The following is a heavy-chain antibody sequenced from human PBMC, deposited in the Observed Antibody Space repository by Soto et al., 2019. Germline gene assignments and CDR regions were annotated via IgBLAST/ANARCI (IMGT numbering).Heavy chain of an antibody. CDR3: ARWLGYGPHFAY. CDR2: IYYSGST. CDR1: GGSISSGDYY. J-gene: IGHJ4*02. Sequence: QVQLQESGPGLVKPSQTLSLTCTVSGGSISSGDYYWSWIRQPPGKGLEWIGYIYYSGSTYYNPSLKSRRTISVATSKNQFSLKLTSVTAADTAVYYCARWLGYGPHFAYWGQGTLVTVSS. V-gene: IGHV4-30-4*01. D-gene: IGHD5-12*01.